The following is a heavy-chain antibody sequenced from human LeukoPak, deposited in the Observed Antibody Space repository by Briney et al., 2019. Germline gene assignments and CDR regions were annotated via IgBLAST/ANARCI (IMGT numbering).Heavy chain of an antibody. CDR3: ARDRKYGSESLRRLDY. CDR1: GFTFSRFG. D-gene: IGHD3-10*01. J-gene: IGHJ4*02. Sequence: LRLSCAASGFTFSRFGMNWVRQPPGRGLEWIGYISYSGNTYYNPSLKSRVTISVDTSKNQFSLKLSSVTVADTAVYYCARDRKYGSESLRRLDYWGQGTLVTVSS. V-gene: IGHV4-30-4*08. CDR2: ISYSGNT.